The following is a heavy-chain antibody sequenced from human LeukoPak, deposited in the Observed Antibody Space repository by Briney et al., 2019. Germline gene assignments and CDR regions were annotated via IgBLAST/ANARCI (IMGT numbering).Heavy chain of an antibody. Sequence: PSETLSLTCTVSGDSISGFYWSWLRQAAGKGLEWLGHIYTSGSTNYNPSLKSRVTMSVDMSKNQFSLKLRSVTAADTAVYYCARDVVAARGSFDYWGQGTLVTVSS. J-gene: IGHJ4*02. D-gene: IGHD2-2*01. CDR2: IYTSGST. V-gene: IGHV4-4*07. CDR1: GDSISGFY. CDR3: ARDVVAARGSFDY.